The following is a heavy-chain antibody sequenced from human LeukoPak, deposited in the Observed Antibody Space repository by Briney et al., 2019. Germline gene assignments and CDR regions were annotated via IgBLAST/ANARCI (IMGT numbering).Heavy chain of an antibody. CDR3: AKVFEVRGARRPKDY. J-gene: IGHJ4*02. Sequence: PGRSLRLSCAASGFTFSDYGMHWVRQAPGKGLEWAALISYDGGNKLYADSVRDRFTISRDNSKNTLFLQMNSLRIEDTAVYYCAKVFEVRGARRPKDYWGQGTLVIVSS. D-gene: IGHD3-10*01. CDR1: GFTFSDYG. V-gene: IGHV3-30*18. CDR2: ISYDGGNK.